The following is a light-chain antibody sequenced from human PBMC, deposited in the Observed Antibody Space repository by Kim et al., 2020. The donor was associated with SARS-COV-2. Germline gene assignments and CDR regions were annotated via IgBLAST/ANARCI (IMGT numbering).Light chain of an antibody. CDR2: QDS. J-gene: IGLJ2*01. Sequence: SYELTQPPSVSVSPGQTASITCSGDKLGDKYACWYQQKPGQSPVPVIYQDSKRPSGIPERFSGSTSGITATLTISGTQSMDEADYYCQAWDSSSVVYAGG. V-gene: IGLV3-1*01. CDR3: QAWDSSSVV. CDR1: KLGDKY.